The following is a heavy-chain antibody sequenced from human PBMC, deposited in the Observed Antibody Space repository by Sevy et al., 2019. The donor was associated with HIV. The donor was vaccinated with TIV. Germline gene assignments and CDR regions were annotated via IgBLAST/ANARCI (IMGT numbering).Heavy chain of an antibody. CDR3: AKDGGYRSPSLAN. D-gene: IGHD2-15*01. J-gene: IGHJ4*02. CDR2: ISGSGGST. V-gene: IGHV3-23*01. Sequence: GGSLRLSCAPSGFTFSSYAMTWVRQAPGKGLEWVSLISGSGGSTFYADSVKGRFTISRDNSKNTLYLQMNSLRADDTAVYYCAKDGGYRSPSLANWGQGTLVTVSS. CDR1: GFTFSSYA.